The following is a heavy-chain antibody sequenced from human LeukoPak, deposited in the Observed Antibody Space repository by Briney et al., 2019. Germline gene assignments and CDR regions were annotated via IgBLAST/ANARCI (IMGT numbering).Heavy chain of an antibody. D-gene: IGHD1-1*01. CDR3: ARVPYDWNNYFDY. CDR2: IYHSGST. J-gene: IGHJ4*02. Sequence: PSQTLSLTCTVSGGSISSGGYYWSWIRQPPGKGLEWIGYIYHSGSTYYNPSLKSRVTISVDRSKNQFSLKLSSVTAADTAVYYCARVPYDWNNYFDYWGQGTLVTVYS. V-gene: IGHV4-30-2*01. CDR1: GGSISSGGYY.